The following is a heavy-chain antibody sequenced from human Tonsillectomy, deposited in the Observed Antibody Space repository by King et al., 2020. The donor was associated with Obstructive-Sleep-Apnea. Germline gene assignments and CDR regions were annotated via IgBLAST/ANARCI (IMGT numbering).Heavy chain of an antibody. CDR3: ATSLIEAASTTYDY. J-gene: IGHJ4*02. CDR2: NYPVDSVT. Sequence: VQLVQSGAELKRPGESLKISCRGSGYTFSNYWIAWVRQMPGKGLEWIGINYPVDSVTRYSPSFEGQVIISADKSISTAYLQWSSLQASDTAMYYCATSLIEAASTTYDYWGQGTLVTVSS. CDR1: GYTFSNYW. D-gene: IGHD6-13*01. V-gene: IGHV5-51*01.